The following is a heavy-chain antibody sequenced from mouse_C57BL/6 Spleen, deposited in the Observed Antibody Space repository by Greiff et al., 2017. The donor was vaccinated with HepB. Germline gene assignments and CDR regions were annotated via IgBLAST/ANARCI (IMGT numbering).Heavy chain of an antibody. Sequence: EVKLMESEGGLVQPGSSMKLSCTASGFTFSDYYMAWVRQVPEKGLEWVANINYDGSSTYYLDSLKSRFIISRDNAKNILYLQMSSLKSEDTATYYCARVGYIRSFDYWGQGTTLTVSS. D-gene: IGHD3-1*01. V-gene: IGHV5-16*01. CDR3: ARVGYIRSFDY. CDR1: GFTFSDYY. CDR2: INYDGSST. J-gene: IGHJ2*01.